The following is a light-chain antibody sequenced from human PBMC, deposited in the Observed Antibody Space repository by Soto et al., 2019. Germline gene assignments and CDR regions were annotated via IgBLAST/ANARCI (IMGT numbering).Light chain of an antibody. CDR3: SSYTTSNTRQIV. Sequence: QSALAQPSSVSGSPGQSIPISCTGTNSDVGGYNYVSWYQQHPGKAPKFMIYDVSNRPSGVSNRFSGSKSGNTASLTISGLQAEDEADYYCSSYTTSNTRQIVLGTGTKVTVL. J-gene: IGLJ1*01. V-gene: IGLV2-14*01. CDR2: DVS. CDR1: NSDVGGYNY.